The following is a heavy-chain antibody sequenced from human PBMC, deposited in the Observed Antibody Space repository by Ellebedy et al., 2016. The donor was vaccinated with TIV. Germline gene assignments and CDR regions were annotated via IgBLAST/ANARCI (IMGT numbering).Heavy chain of an antibody. D-gene: IGHD5-24*01. CDR1: GFTFSSYN. CDR2: ISSDTLTT. J-gene: IGHJ4*02. Sequence: GESLKISCAASGFTFSSYNIIWVHQAPGKGLEWISYISSDTLTTEYADSVKGRFTISRDNAKNSVYLQMKSLRDEDTAVYFCARDMGRWLQFLGFWGQGTLVTVSS. CDR3: ARDMGRWLQFLGF. V-gene: IGHV3-48*02.